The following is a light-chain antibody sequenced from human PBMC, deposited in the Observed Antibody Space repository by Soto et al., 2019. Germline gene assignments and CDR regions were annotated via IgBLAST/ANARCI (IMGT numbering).Light chain of an antibody. J-gene: IGLJ1*01. Sequence: QSVLTQPASVSGSPGQSITISCTGTSSDVGGYNYVSWYQQHPGKAPKLMIYEVSNRPSGVSNRFSGSKSGNTASLTISGLQADDAADYYCSSDTSISTYVFGTGTKVTVL. CDR3: SSDTSISTYV. V-gene: IGLV2-14*01. CDR1: SSDVGGYNY. CDR2: EVS.